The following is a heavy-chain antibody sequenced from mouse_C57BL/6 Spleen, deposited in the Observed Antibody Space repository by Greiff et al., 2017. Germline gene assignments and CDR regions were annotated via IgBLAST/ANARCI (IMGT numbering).Heavy chain of an antibody. D-gene: IGHD2-4*01. CDR3: ARDDYPYYAMDY. J-gene: IGHJ4*01. CDR2: INPYNGDT. V-gene: IGHV1-20*01. CDR1: GYSFTGYF. Sequence: VQLQQSGPELVKPGDSVKISCKASGYSFTGYFMHWVRQSHGKSLEWIGRINPYNGDTFYNQKFKGKATLTVDKSSSTAHMELRSLPSEDSAVYYCARDDYPYYAMDYWGQGTSVTVSS.